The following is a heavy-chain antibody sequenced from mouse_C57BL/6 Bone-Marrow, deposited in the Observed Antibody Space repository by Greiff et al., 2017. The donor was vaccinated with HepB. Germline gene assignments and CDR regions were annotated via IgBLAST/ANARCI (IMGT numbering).Heavy chain of an antibody. D-gene: IGHD2-3*01. CDR2: FYPGSGSI. V-gene: IGHV1-62-2*01. J-gene: IGHJ4*01. CDR1: GYTFTEYT. CDR3: ARHEEGYDGYYFYAMDY. Sequence: SGAELVKPGASVKLSCKASGYTFTEYTIHWVKQRSGQGLEWIGWFYPGSGSIKYNEKFKDKATLTADKSSSTVYMELSRLTSEDSAVYFCARHEEGYDGYYFYAMDYWGQGTSVTVSS.